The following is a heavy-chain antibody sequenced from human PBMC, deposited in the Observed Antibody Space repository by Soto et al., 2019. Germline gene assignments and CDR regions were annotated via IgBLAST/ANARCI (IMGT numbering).Heavy chain of an antibody. CDR2: MNPNSGNT. V-gene: IGHV1-8*01. CDR1: GYTFTSYD. J-gene: IGHJ5*02. CDR3: ARGFTMVRGVQIKNWFDP. Sequence: ASVKVSCKASGYTFTSYDINWVRQATGQGLEWMGWMNPNSGNTGYAQKFQGRVTMTRNTSISTAYMELSSLRSEDTAVYYCARGFTMVRGVQIKNWFDPWGQGTLVTVSS. D-gene: IGHD3-10*01.